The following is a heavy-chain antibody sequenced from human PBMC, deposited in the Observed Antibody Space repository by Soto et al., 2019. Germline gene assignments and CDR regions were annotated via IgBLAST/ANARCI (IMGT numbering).Heavy chain of an antibody. D-gene: IGHD6-13*01. CDR1: GTSISSYY. CDR2: IHYSGTT. CDR3: ARTFRGAAGSGWFDP. V-gene: IGHV4-59*01. Sequence: PSETLSLTCTVSGTSISSYYWSWIRQPPGKGLEWIANIHYSGTTNYNPSLASRVTLSVDTSKNQFSLKMSSVTAADTAVYYCARTFRGAAGSGWFDPWGQGTLVTVSS. J-gene: IGHJ5*02.